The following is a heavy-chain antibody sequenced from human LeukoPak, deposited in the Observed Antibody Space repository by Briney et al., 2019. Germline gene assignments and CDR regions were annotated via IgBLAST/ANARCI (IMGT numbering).Heavy chain of an antibody. V-gene: IGHV3-23*01. D-gene: IGHD3-3*01. J-gene: IGHJ4*02. Sequence: GGSLRLSCAASGFTFSSYALSWVRQAPGKGLEWVSAISGSGGSTYYADSVKGRFTISRDNSRNTLYLQMNSLRAEDTAVYYCAATYYDFWSGYSHFDYWGQGTLVTVSS. CDR3: AATYYDFWSGYSHFDY. CDR2: ISGSGGST. CDR1: GFTFSSYA.